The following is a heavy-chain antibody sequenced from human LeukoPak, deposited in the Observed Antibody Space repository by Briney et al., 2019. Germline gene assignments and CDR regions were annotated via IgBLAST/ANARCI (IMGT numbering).Heavy chain of an antibody. Sequence: PSETLSLTCTVSGGSMNNYYWNWIRQPPGKGLEWIGYIYYLGNTDYNPSLKSRVTISLDTSKNQFSLKLTSVTAADTAVYYCAREGGSGGWYIDYWGQGTLVTVSS. CDR2: IYYLGNT. V-gene: IGHV4-59*01. J-gene: IGHJ4*02. CDR1: GGSMNNYY. CDR3: AREGGSGGWYIDY. D-gene: IGHD6-19*01.